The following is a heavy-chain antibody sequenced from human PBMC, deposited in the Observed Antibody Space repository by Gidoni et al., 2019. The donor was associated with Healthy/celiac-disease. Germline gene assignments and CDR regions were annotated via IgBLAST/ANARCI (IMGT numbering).Heavy chain of an antibody. CDR1: GFTFSSYA. D-gene: IGHD3-3*01. Sequence: QVQLVESGGGVVQPGRSLRLSCAASGFTFSSYAMHWVRQAPGKGLEWVAVISYDGSNKYYADSVKGRFTISRDNSKNTLYLQMNSLRAEDTAVYYCARDTSRGITILDLDHFDYWGQGTLVTVSS. CDR3: ARDTSRGITILDLDHFDY. V-gene: IGHV3-30-3*01. CDR2: ISYDGSNK. J-gene: IGHJ4*02.